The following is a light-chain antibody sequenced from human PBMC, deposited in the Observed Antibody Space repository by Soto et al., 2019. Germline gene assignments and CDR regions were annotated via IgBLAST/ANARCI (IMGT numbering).Light chain of an antibody. Sequence: QSALTQPASVSGSPGQSITISCTGTSSDVGSYNLVSWYQQHPGKAPKLMIYEVIKRPSGVSNRFSGSKSGNTASLTISGLQAEDEADYYCCSYAGSSTPHVVFGGGTKLTVL. CDR3: CSYAGSSTPHVV. CDR2: EVI. J-gene: IGLJ2*01. V-gene: IGLV2-23*02. CDR1: SSDVGSYNL.